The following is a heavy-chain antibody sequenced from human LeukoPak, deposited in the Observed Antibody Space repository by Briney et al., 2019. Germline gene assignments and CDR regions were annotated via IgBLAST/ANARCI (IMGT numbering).Heavy chain of an antibody. CDR3: ARGGRGYGMDV. CDR2: ISGSGSTE. J-gene: IGHJ6*02. CDR1: GFTFSSYE. Sequence: PGGSLRLSCAASGFTFSSYEINWVRQAPGKGQVWVSSISGSGSTENYADSVTGRFTISRDNAKDSLFLQMNSLRGEDTAVYYCARGGRGYGMDVWGQGTTVTVSS. V-gene: IGHV3-48*03.